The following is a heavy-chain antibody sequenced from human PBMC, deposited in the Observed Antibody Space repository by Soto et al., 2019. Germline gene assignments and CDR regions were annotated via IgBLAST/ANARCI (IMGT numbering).Heavy chain of an antibody. CDR3: ARSMPGITSFAY. J-gene: IGHJ4*02. Sequence: EVQLVESRGDLVQPGGSLRLACAASGFTFSDHYIDWVRQAPGKGLEWVGRSRDKGNSYSTDYGASVKGRFTISRDASKNSLYLQMNSLKTEDTALYYCARSMPGITSFAYWGQGTLVTVSS. D-gene: IGHD2-2*01. CDR2: SRDKGNSYST. CDR1: GFTFSDHY. V-gene: IGHV3-72*01.